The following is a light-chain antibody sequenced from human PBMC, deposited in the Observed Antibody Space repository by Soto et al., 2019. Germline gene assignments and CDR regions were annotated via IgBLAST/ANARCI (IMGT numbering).Light chain of an antibody. CDR1: QTVATN. J-gene: IGKJ1*01. V-gene: IGKV3D-15*01. CDR2: HAS. CDR3: QQYNQWPPWT. Sequence: EIVMTQSPATLSVSPGERGTLSCRASQTVATNLAWYQQKPGQAPRLLIYHASTRATGIPARFSGSGSGTEFTLTICSLQSEDFAVYYCQQYNQWPPWTFGQGTKV.